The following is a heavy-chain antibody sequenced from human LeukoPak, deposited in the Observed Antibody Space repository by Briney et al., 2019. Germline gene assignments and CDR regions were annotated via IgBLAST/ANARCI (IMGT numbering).Heavy chain of an antibody. CDR3: ARDHYYYDSSGYPLDWFDP. CDR2: IYSGGST. J-gene: IGHJ5*02. V-gene: IGHV3-66*01. Sequence: GGSLRLSCAASGFTVSSNYMSWVRQAPGKGLEWVSVIYSGGSTYYADSVKGRFTISRDNSKNTLYLQMNSLRAEDTAVYYCARDHYYYDSSGYPLDWFDPWGQGTLVTVSS. D-gene: IGHD3-22*01. CDR1: GFTVSSNY.